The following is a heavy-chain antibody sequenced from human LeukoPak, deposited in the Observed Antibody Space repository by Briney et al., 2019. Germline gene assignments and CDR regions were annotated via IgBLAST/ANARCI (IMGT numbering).Heavy chain of an antibody. CDR3: ARRGIAVAGTDGFDY. CDR1: GYTFTGYY. J-gene: IGHJ4*02. Sequence: GASVKVSCKASGYTFTGYYMHWVRQAPGQGLEWMGWINPNSGGTNYAQKFQGRVTMTRDTSISTAYMELSRLRSDDTAVYYCARRGIAVAGTDGFDYWGQGTLVTVSS. D-gene: IGHD6-19*01. CDR2: INPNSGGT. V-gene: IGHV1-2*02.